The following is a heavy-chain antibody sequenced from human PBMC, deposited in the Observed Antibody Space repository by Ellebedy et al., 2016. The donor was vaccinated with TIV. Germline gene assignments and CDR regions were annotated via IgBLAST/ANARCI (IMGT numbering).Heavy chain of an antibody. CDR2: IIPILGIA. CDR1: VGTFSSYA. J-gene: IGHJ5*02. V-gene: IGHV1-69*04. D-gene: IGHD2-21*02. CDR3: VRQAYCGGDCYSGWFDP. Sequence: AASVKVSCKASVGTFSSYAISWVRQAPGQGLEWMGRIIPILGIANYAQKVQGRVTITADKSKSTAYIELSSLRAEDTAVYYCVRQAYCGGDCYSGWFDPWGQGTLVTVSS.